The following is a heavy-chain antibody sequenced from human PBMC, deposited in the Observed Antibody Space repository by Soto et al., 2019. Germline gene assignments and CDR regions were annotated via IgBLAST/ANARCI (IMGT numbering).Heavy chain of an antibody. CDR2: INMDGSST. Sequence: GGSLRLSCAASGFTFSGDWMHWVRQGAGKGLVWVSRINMDGSSTNYADSVKGRFTISRDNAKNSLYLQMNSLRAEDTAVYYCARDRSYYGDYFYYYYMDVWGKGTTVTVSS. J-gene: IGHJ6*03. CDR1: GFTFSGDW. V-gene: IGHV3-74*01. D-gene: IGHD4-17*01. CDR3: ARDRSYYGDYFYYYYMDV.